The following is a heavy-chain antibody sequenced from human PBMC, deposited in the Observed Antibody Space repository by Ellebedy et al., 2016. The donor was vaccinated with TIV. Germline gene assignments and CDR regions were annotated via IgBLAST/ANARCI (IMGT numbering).Heavy chain of an antibody. V-gene: IGHV3-30*18. CDR2: ISYDGSNK. J-gene: IGHJ4*02. CDR3: AKSGSSWYLFDC. Sequence: GGSLRLSCEASGVSVSSHGMHWVRQAPGKGLEWVAVISYDGSNKYYADSVKGRFTISRDNSKNTLYLQMNSLRAEDTAVYYCAKSGSSWYLFDCWGQGTLVTVSS. CDR1: GVSVSSHG. D-gene: IGHD6-13*01.